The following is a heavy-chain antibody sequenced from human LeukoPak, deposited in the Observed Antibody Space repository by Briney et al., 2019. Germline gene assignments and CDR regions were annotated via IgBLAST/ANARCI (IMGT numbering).Heavy chain of an antibody. CDR3: ARHPWADLDY. D-gene: IGHD7-27*01. J-gene: IGHJ4*02. Sequence: GGSLRLSCTASGFTFSSYWMSWVRQAPGKGLEWVANIKEDGSEKYYVDSVKGRFTVSRDNAKNSLYLQMNSLRAEDTAVYYCARHPWADLDYWGQGTLVTVSS. V-gene: IGHV3-7*01. CDR2: IKEDGSEK. CDR1: GFTFSSYW.